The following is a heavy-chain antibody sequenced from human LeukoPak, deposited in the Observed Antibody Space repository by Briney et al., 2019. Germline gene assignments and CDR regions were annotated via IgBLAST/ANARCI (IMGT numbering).Heavy chain of an antibody. J-gene: IGHJ4*02. D-gene: IGHD2-2*01. CDR1: GGSFSGYY. CDR2: INHSGST. CDR3: ARGQRSRDIVVVPAPGHFDY. V-gene: IGHV4-34*01. Sequence: PSETLSLTCAVYGGSFSGYYWSWIRQPPGKGLEWIGEINHSGSTNYNPSLKSRVTISVDTSKNQFSLKLSSVTAADTAVYYCARGQRSRDIVVVPAPGHFDYWGQGTLVTVSS.